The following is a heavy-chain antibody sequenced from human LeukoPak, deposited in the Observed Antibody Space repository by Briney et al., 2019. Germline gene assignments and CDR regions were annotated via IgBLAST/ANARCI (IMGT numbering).Heavy chain of an antibody. CDR2: INSDGSAT. J-gene: IGHJ5*02. D-gene: IGHD4/OR15-4a*01. CDR3: ERDYGA. CDR1: GFTFSRYW. V-gene: IGHV3-74*03. Sequence: GGSLRLSCEASGFTFSRYWMHWVRQAPGKGLMWVSRINSDGSATTYAEFVKGRFTISRDNAKNTVYLQMNSLRVDDTAIYYCERDYGAWGQGTLVTVSP.